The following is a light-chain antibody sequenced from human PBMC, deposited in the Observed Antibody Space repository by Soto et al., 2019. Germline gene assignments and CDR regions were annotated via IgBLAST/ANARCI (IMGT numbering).Light chain of an antibody. V-gene: IGKV3-15*01. J-gene: IGKJ4*01. CDR1: QSVYSN. CDR2: AAS. Sequence: EIVMTQSPATLSVSPGERATLSCRASQSVYSNLAWYQHKPGQAPSLLIYAASTRATGIPARFSGSGSGTEFTLTISSLQSEDFAVYYCQQYNRWPLTFGGGTKVEIK. CDR3: QQYNRWPLT.